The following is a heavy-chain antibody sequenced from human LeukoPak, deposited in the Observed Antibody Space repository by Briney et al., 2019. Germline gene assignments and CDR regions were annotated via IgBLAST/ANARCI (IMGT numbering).Heavy chain of an antibody. V-gene: IGHV4-59*01. Sequence: SETLSLTCTVSGGSISSYYWSWIRQSPGKGLEWIGYIYSAGSTDYNPSLRGRVTIAGDTFKNQISLSLTSVTTADTAVYYCARDGVSGRSPYNWFDSWGQGTLVTVSA. D-gene: IGHD2-8*01. J-gene: IGHJ5*01. CDR2: IYSAGST. CDR3: ARDGVSGRSPYNWFDS. CDR1: GGSISSYY.